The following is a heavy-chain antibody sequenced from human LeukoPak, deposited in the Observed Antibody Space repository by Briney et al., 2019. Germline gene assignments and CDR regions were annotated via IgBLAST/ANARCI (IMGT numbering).Heavy chain of an antibody. CDR2: INPSGGST. J-gene: IGHJ6*02. CDR3: ASEMATIRGNLYYYYGMDV. CDR1: GYTFTSYY. Sequence: ASVKVSCKASGYTFTSYYMHWVRQAPGQGLEWMGIINPSGGSTSYAQKFQGRVTMTRDTSTSTVYMELSSLRSEDTAVHYCASEMATIRGNLYYYYGMDVWGRGTTVTVSS. V-gene: IGHV1-46*01. D-gene: IGHD5-24*01.